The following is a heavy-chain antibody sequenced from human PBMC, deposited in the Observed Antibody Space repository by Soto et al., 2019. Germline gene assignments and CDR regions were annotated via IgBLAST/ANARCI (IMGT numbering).Heavy chain of an antibody. CDR2: ISGSGGST. D-gene: IGHD1-26*01. J-gene: IGHJ5*02. Sequence: PGGSLRLSCAASGFTFSSYAMSWVRQAPGKGLEWVSAISGSGGSTYYADSVKGRFTISRDNSKNTLYLQMNSLRAEDTAAYHCAKGDHSGSYYISWGQGTLVTVSS. V-gene: IGHV3-23*01. CDR1: GFTFSSYA. CDR3: AKGDHSGSYYIS.